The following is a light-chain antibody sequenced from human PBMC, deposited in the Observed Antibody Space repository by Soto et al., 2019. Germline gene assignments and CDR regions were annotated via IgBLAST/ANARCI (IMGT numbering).Light chain of an antibody. J-gene: IGLJ2*01. CDR3: GSRHL. V-gene: IGLV2-14*03. CDR2: DVV. Sequence: QSALTQPASVSGSPGQSITISCTGPSSDVDVSNYVSWYQQHPGTAPKLIIFDVVNRPSGVSNRFSGSKSGNTASLTISGLQVDDEADYYCGSRHLFGGGTKVTVL. CDR1: SSDVDVSNY.